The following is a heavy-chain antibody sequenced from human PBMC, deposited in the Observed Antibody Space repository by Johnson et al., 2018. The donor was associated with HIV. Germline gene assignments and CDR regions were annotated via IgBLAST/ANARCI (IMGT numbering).Heavy chain of an antibody. D-gene: IGHD3-10*01. CDR3: ARDFVSFGGCTAFDI. CDR1: EFYVINHY. V-gene: IGHV3-20*04. J-gene: IGHJ3*02. Sequence: VQLVESGGGLVQPGGSLRLSCGASEFYVINHYMNWVRQVPGKGLEWVSGIDWNGGSTGYADSVKGRFTISRDNAKNSLYLQMNSLRAEDTALYYCARDFVSFGGCTAFDIWGQGTMVSVSS. CDR2: IDWNGGST.